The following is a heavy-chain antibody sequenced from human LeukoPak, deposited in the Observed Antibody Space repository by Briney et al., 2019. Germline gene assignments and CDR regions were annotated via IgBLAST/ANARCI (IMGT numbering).Heavy chain of an antibody. CDR2: VSAYNGNT. CDR1: GYTFTSTG. CDR3: ARDAPQWRNAFDF. V-gene: IGHV1-18*01. D-gene: IGHD6-19*01. Sequence: GASVKVSCKASGYTFTSTGICWVRQAPGQGLEWMGWVSAYNGNTNYAQKFQGRVTMTTDTSTSTAYMELRTLRSDDTAVYYCARDAPQWRNAFDFWGQGTMVTVPS. J-gene: IGHJ3*01.